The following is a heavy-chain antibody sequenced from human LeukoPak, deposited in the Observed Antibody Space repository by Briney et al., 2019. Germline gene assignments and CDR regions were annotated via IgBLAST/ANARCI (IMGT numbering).Heavy chain of an antibody. Sequence: PGGSLRLSCAASTFTFSSSAMSWVRQAPGKGLEWVSAISGGGGSTYYADSVKGRFTISRDNSKNTLYLQMNSLRAEDTAVYYCATGMENYDGSGYYSYFQHWGQGTQVTVSS. V-gene: IGHV3-23*01. CDR2: ISGGGGST. J-gene: IGHJ1*01. CDR1: TFTFSSSA. D-gene: IGHD3-22*01. CDR3: ATGMENYDGSGYYSYFQH.